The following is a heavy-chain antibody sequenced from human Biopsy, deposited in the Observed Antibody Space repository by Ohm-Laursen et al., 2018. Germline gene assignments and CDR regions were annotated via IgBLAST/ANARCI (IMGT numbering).Heavy chain of an antibody. CDR1: GFNLGDYA. D-gene: IGHD3-10*01. J-gene: IGHJ4*02. CDR2: IKWNSGKI. V-gene: IGHV3-9*01. CDR3: ARDTGTMVRGVLYQ. Sequence: SLRLSCAVTGFNLGDYAMHWVRHVPGKGLEWVSGIKWNSGKIDYADSVKGRFTISRDNAKNSLYLHMNSLRTEDSAFYYCARDTGTMVRGVLYQWGQGTQVTVSS.